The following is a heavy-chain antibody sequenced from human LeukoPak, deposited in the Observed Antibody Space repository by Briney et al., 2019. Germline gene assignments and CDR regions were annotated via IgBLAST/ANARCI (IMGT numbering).Heavy chain of an antibody. J-gene: IGHJ5*02. V-gene: IGHV3-30*18. CDR2: ISYDGSNK. Sequence: PGGSLRLSCAASGFTFSGYGMHWVRQAPGKGLEWVAVISYDGSNKYYADSVKGRFTISRDNSKNTLYLQMNSLRAEDTAVYYCAKDRGGCSSTSCYPFDPWGQGTLVTVSS. CDR1: GFTFSGYG. CDR3: AKDRGGCSSTSCYPFDP. D-gene: IGHD2-2*01.